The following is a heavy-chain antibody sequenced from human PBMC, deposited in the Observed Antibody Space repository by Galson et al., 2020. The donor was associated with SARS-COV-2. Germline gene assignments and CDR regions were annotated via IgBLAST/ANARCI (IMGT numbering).Heavy chain of an antibody. J-gene: IGHJ6*02. CDR1: GGSISSYY. CDR2: IYYSGST. D-gene: IGHD6-13*01. Sequence: SEILSLTCTVSGGSISSYYWSWIPQPPGKGLEWIGYIYYSGSTNYNPSLKSRVTISVDTSKNQFSLKLSSVTAADTAVYYCARVNGLIAAAPYDYYGMDVWGQGTTVTVSS. CDR3: ARVNGLIAAAPYDYYGMDV. V-gene: IGHV4-59*01.